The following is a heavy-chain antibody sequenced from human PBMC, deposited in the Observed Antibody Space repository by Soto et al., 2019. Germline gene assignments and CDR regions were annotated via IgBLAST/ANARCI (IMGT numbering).Heavy chain of an antibody. D-gene: IGHD3-3*01. CDR1: GYSFTSYW. CDR3: ARLYYDFWRGYYVPQNYYYMDV. V-gene: IGHV5-51*01. Sequence: PGESLKISCKGSGYSFTSYWIGWVRQMPGKGLEWMGIIYPGDSDTRYSPSFQGQVTISADKSISTAYLQWSSLKASDTAMYYCARLYYDFWRGYYVPQNYYYMDVWGKGTTVTVSS. CDR2: IYPGDSDT. J-gene: IGHJ6*03.